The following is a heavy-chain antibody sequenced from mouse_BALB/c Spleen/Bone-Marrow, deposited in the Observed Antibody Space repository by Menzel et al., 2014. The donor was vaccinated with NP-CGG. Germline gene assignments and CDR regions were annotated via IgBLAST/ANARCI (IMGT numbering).Heavy chain of an antibody. CDR3: AREIINDYHWYFDV. J-gene: IGHJ1*01. Sequence: EVKLVESGGGLAQPGGSLRLSCATSGFTFTDYYMSWVRQPPGKALEWLGFIRNKANGYTTEYSASVKGRFTISRDNPQSILYLQMNTLRAEDSATYYCAREIINDYHWYFDVWGAGTTVTVSS. V-gene: IGHV7-3*02. D-gene: IGHD2-4*01. CDR2: IRNKANGYTT. CDR1: GFTFTDYY.